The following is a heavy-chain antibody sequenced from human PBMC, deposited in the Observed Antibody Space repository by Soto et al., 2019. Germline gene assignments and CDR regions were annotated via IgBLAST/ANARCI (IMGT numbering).Heavy chain of an antibody. CDR1: GGSISSAGYY. Sequence: QVQLQESGPGLVKPSQTLSLTCSVSGGSISSAGYYWSWIRQHPGKGLEWIGYIHYSGSTYYNPSLESRVTISVDTSKNEISLNLSSVTAADTAVYYCARFTGMVNSYHYYGLDVWGQGTTVTVSS. CDR3: ARFTGMVNSYHYYGLDV. D-gene: IGHD5-18*01. CDR2: IHYSGST. V-gene: IGHV4-31*03. J-gene: IGHJ6*02.